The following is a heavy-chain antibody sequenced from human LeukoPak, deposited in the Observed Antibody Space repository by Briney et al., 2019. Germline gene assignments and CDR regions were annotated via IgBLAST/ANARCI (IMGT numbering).Heavy chain of an antibody. V-gene: IGHV3-20*04. Sequence: GGSLRLPCAASGFTFDDYGMSWVRQAPGKGLEWVSGINWNGGSTGYADSVKGRFTISRDNSKNTVFVQMNSLRGEDTAVYYCASGAPIPSDKYYFDYWGQGTLVTVSS. CDR2: INWNGGST. CDR1: GFTFDDYG. J-gene: IGHJ4*02. CDR3: ASGAPIPSDKYYFDY. D-gene: IGHD1-26*01.